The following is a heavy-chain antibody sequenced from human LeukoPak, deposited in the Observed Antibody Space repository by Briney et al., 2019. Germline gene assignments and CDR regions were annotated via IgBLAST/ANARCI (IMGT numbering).Heavy chain of an antibody. CDR3: AKDPRPMYCSIDCNFH. CDR1: GFTFSSYA. CDR2: ISGSGGST. V-gene: IGHV3-23*01. Sequence: SGGSLRLSCAASGFTFSSYAMSWVRQAPGKGLEWVSAISGSGGSTYYADSVKGRFTISRDNSENTLYLQMSTLGAEDTAVYYCAKDPRPMYCSIDCNFHWGQGTLVTVSS. D-gene: IGHD2-2*01. J-gene: IGHJ4*02.